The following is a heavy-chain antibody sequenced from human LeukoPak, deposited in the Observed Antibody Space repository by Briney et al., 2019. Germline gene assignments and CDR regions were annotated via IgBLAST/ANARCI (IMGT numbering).Heavy chain of an antibody. CDR3: ARDTYYYGSGSYYSSDYFDY. D-gene: IGHD3-10*01. CDR1: GFTFSSYG. V-gene: IGHV3-33*01. Sequence: PGGSLRLSCAASGFTFSSYGMHWVRQAPGKGLEWVAVIWYDGSNKYYADSVKGPFIISRDNTKNTLYLQMNRLRAEDTAVYYCARDTYYYGSGSYYSSDYFDYWGQGTLVTVSS. CDR2: IWYDGSNK. J-gene: IGHJ4*02.